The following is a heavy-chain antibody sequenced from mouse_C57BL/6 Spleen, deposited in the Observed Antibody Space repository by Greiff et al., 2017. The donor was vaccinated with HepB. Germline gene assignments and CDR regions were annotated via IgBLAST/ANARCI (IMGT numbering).Heavy chain of an antibody. J-gene: IGHJ1*03. CDR2: ISSGGSYT. CDR3: ARQDDYYGSSYGYFDV. V-gene: IGHV5-6*01. Sequence: EVKLVESGGDLVKPGGSLKLSCAASGFTFSSYGMSWVRQTPDKRLEWVATISSGGSYTYYPDSVKGRFTISRDNAKNTLYLQMSSLKSEDTAMYYCARQDDYYGSSYGYFDVWGTGTTVTVSS. D-gene: IGHD1-1*01. CDR1: GFTFSSYG.